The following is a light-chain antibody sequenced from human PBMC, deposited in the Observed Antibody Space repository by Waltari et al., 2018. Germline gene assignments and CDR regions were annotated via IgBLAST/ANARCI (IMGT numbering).Light chain of an antibody. J-gene: IGLJ2*01. V-gene: IGLV3-1*01. CDR3: QAWDSSTYHVV. CDR1: KLWDKY. Sequence: SYELTQPPSVSVSPGQTASITCSGDKLWDKYACWYQQKPGQSPVVVLYQDTKRPSGIPERFSGSNSGNTATLTISGTQAMDEADYYCQAWDSSTYHVVFGGGTKLTVL. CDR2: QDT.